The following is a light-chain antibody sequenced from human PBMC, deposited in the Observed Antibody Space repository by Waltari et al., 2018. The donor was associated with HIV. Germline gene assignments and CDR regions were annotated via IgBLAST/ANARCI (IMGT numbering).Light chain of an antibody. CDR1: RFNVGSYAY. V-gene: IGLV2-8*01. CDR3: CSYAGGNVFV. J-gene: IGLJ1*01. CDR2: EVS. Sequence: QSALTQPPSASGSPGQSVTISGTGTRFNVGSYAYVSWFQLHPGKVPILLIYEVSKRPSGVHDRFSGSTSGNTASLTVSGLQAEDEGDYYCCSYAGGNVFVFGTGTKVTVL.